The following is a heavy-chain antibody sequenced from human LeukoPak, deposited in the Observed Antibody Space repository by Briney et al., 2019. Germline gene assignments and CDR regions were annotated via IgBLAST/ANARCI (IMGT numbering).Heavy chain of an antibody. CDR2: FDPEDGET. Sequence: ASMKVSCKASGYTFTSYGISWVRQAPGKGLEWMGGFDPEDGETIYAQKFQGRVTMTEDTSTDTAYMELSSLRSEDTAVYYCATAYLSRYYDSSGPYNWFDPWGQGTLVTASS. J-gene: IGHJ5*02. CDR3: ATAYLSRYYDSSGPYNWFDP. D-gene: IGHD3-22*01. V-gene: IGHV1-24*01. CDR1: GYTFTSYG.